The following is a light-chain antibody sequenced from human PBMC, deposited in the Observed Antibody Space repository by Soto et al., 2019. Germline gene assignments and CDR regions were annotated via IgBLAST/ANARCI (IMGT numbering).Light chain of an antibody. CDR1: QSVSSN. CDR2: GAS. V-gene: IGKV3-15*01. J-gene: IGKJ1*01. CDR3: QQYNNWPPWT. Sequence: EIVMTQSPATLSVSPGERATLSCRAGQSVSSNLAWYQQKPGQAPRLLIYGASTRATGIPARFSGSGSGTEFTLTISSLQSKDFAVYYCQQYNNWPPWTFGQGTKVEIK.